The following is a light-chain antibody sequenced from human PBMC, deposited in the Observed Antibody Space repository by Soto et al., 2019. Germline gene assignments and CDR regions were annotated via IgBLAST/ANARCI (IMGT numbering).Light chain of an antibody. V-gene: IGKV1-6*01. J-gene: IGKJ1*01. Sequence: IQMTQSPSSLSASVGEKIIITCRASRDVGSDVSWYQQKPGQAPKLLIYAASNLHTGVPSRFSGRRSGTEFTLTISRLQPEDFASYYCLQDYGDSWTFGQGTKVHIK. CDR2: AAS. CDR1: RDVGSD. CDR3: LQDYGDSWT.